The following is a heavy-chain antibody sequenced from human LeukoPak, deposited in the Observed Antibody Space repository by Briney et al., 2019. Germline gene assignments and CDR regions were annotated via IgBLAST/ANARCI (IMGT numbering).Heavy chain of an antibody. D-gene: IGHD2-8*01. CDR3: AKSNGAWAFDI. V-gene: IGHV3-23*01. Sequence: PSGGSLRLSCAASGFTFSSYAMSRVRQAPGKGLEWVSAISGSGGSSYYADSVKGRFTISRDNSKNTLYLQMNSLRAEDTAVYYCAKSNGAWAFDIWGQGTMVTVSS. CDR2: ISGSGGSS. CDR1: GFTFSSYA. J-gene: IGHJ3*02.